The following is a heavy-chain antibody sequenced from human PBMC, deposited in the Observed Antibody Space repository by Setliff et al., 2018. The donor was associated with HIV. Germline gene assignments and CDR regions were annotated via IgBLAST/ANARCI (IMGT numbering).Heavy chain of an antibody. Sequence: ASVKVSCKASGYTFTNYDINWVRQATGQGLEWMGWMNPNSGGTNYAQKFQGRVTMTRDTSISTAYMELSRLRSDDTAVYYCATLDYWGQGTLVTVSS. CDR3: ATLDY. J-gene: IGHJ4*02. CDR2: MNPNSGGT. CDR1: GYTFTNYD. V-gene: IGHV1-2*02.